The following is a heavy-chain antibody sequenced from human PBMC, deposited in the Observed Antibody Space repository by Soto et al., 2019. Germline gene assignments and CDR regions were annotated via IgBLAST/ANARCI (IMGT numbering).Heavy chain of an antibody. CDR2: LNPNNGNT. CDR1: ENTFTNYD. Sequence: ASVKVSCKASENTFTNYDIIWVRQAPGQGLEWMGWLNPNNGNTGYAPKFRGRVTMTRDPSKRTAFMEMSSLRAEDTAVYYCARDLLSWGITGTTFTFDYWGQGTLVTVSS. J-gene: IGHJ4*02. CDR3: ARDLLSWGITGTTFTFDY. V-gene: IGHV1-8*01. D-gene: IGHD1-7*01.